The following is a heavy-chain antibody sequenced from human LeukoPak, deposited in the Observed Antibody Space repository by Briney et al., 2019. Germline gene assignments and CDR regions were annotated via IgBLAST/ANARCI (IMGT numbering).Heavy chain of an antibody. CDR3: ARDFGILRFLEWLSPGY. Sequence: APVKVSCKASGYTFTGYYMHWVRQAPGQGLEWMGRINPNSGGTNYAQKFQGRVTMTRDTSISTAYMELSRLRSDDTAVYYCARDFGILRFLEWLSPGYWGQGTLVTVSS. V-gene: IGHV1-2*06. D-gene: IGHD3-3*01. CDR2: INPNSGGT. CDR1: GYTFTGYY. J-gene: IGHJ4*02.